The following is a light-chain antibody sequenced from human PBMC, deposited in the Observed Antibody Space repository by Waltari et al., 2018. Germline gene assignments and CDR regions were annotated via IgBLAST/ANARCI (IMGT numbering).Light chain of an antibody. CDR3: CSFTSRSTWV. Sequence: QSALTQPASVSGSPGQSITTSCTGTSSAVGGYNYVSWYQQHPGKVPKLLIFDVSNRPSGVSNRFSGSKSGNTASLTISGLQAEDESDYYCCSFTSRSTWVFGGVTKLTVL. J-gene: IGLJ3*02. V-gene: IGLV2-14*01. CDR1: SSAVGGYNY. CDR2: DVS.